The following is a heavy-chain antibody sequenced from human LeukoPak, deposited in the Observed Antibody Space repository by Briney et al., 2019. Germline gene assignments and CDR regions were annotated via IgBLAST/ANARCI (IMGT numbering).Heavy chain of an antibody. D-gene: IGHD1-26*01. Sequence: GGSLRLSCAASGFTVSDSYMSWVRQAPGKGLEWVSIIYSGGNTYYADSVKGRFTVSRDNSKNTLYLQMNSLRAEDTAVYYCARVIVGTTTRLDYFDYWGQGTLVTVSS. J-gene: IGHJ4*02. CDR1: GFTVSDSY. V-gene: IGHV3-66*01. CDR3: ARVIVGTTTRLDYFDY. CDR2: IYSGGNT.